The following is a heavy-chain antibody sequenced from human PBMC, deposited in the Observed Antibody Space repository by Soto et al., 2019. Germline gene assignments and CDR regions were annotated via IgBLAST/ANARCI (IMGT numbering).Heavy chain of an antibody. CDR2: INSDGSST. CDR1: GFTFSSYW. J-gene: IGHJ5*02. V-gene: IGHV3-74*01. D-gene: IGHD3-3*01. CDR3: AKGSGGGTIFGVALDL. Sequence: PGGSLRLSCAASGFTFSSYWMHWVRQAPGKGLVWVSRINSDGSSTSYADSVKGRFTISRDSAKNSLYLQMNSRRIEGTALYFCAKGSGGGTIFGVALDLWGQGALVTVSS.